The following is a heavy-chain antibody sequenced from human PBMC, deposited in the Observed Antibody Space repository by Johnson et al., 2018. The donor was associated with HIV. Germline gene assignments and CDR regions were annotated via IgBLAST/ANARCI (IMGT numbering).Heavy chain of an antibody. CDR2: ISDDGNNN. CDR1: GFTFSTYA. V-gene: IGHV3-30-3*01. J-gene: IGHJ3*02. CDR3: ARMSSGAFDI. D-gene: IGHD3-10*01. Sequence: QVQLVESGGGVVQPGRSLRLSCAASGFTFSTYAMHWVRQAPGKGLEWVAVISDDGNNNNYADSVKGRFTISRDNSKKTLYVQMNSLRTEDTAVYYCARMSSGAFDILGQGTMVTVSS.